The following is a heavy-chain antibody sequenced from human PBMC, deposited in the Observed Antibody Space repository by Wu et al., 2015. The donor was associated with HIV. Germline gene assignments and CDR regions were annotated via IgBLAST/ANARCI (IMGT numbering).Heavy chain of an antibody. D-gene: IGHD2-2*01. Sequence: QVQLVQSGAEVKKPGASVKVSCKASGYTFTSYYMHWVRQAPGQGLEWMGIINPSGGSTSYAQKFQGRVTMTRDTSTSTVYMELSSLRSEDTAVYYCARAYCSSTSCYYGYFDYVGPGNPGHRLL. J-gene: IGHJ4*02. CDR2: INPSGGST. V-gene: IGHV1-46*03. CDR1: GYTFTSYY. CDR3: ARAYCSSTSCYYGYFDY.